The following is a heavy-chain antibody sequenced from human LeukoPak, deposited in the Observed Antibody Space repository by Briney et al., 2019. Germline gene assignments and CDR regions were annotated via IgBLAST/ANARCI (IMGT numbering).Heavy chain of an antibody. CDR1: GFTFSSYN. CDR2: ISGSGSTI. J-gene: IGHJ3*02. Sequence: PGGSLRLSCAASGFTFSSYNMNWVRQAPGKGLEWVSFISGSGSTIYYADSVKGRFTISRDNSKNTLYLQMNSLRAEDRAVYYCARDYPGSDAFDIWGQGTTVTVSS. V-gene: IGHV3-48*01. CDR3: ARDYPGSDAFDI.